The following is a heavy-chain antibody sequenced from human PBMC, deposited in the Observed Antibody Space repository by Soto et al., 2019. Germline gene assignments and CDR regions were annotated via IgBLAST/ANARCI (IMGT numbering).Heavy chain of an antibody. J-gene: IGHJ5*02. D-gene: IGHD3-22*01. Sequence: SETLSLTCTVSGGSISSYYWSWIRQPAGKGLEWIGRIYTSGSTNYNPSLKSRVTMSVDTSKNQFSLKLSSVTAADTAVYYCARDREYYYSSGPNNWFVPLCQGTLVTVSS. CDR2: IYTSGST. CDR1: GGSISSYY. V-gene: IGHV4-4*07. CDR3: ARDREYYYSSGPNNWFVP.